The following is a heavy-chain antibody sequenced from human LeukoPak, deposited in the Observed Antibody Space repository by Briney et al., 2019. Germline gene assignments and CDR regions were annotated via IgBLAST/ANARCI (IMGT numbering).Heavy chain of an antibody. V-gene: IGHV3-66*01. Sequence: GGSLRLSCAASGFTFSSYWMSWVRQAPGKGLEWVSVIYSGGSTYYADSVKGRFTISRDNSKNTVSLHMNSLRAEDTAVYYCARDPIAAAGVLDSDYWGQGTLVTVSS. J-gene: IGHJ4*02. D-gene: IGHD6-13*01. CDR2: IYSGGST. CDR3: ARDPIAAAGVLDSDY. CDR1: GFTFSSYW.